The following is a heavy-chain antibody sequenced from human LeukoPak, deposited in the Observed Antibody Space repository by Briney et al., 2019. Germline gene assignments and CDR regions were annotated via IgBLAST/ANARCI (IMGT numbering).Heavy chain of an antibody. CDR3: ASTEYYDILTGYHYFDY. J-gene: IGHJ4*02. D-gene: IGHD3-9*01. V-gene: IGHV4-39*01. CDR2: IYYSGST. CDR1: GGSISSSSYY. Sequence: SETLSFTGTGSGGSISSSSYYWGWLRQPPGKRLGWIASIYYSGSTYYNPSLKSRVTISVDTSKNQFSLKLSSVTAADTAVYYCASTEYYDILTGYHYFDYWGQGTLVTVSS.